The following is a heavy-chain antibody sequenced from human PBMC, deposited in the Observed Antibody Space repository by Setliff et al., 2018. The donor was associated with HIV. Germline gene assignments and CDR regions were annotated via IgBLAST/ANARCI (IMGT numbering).Heavy chain of an antibody. CDR3: ARLNDDYVWGSYRSYYFDY. D-gene: IGHD3-16*02. CDR1: GYTLTTYG. CDR2: INTETGNP. V-gene: IGHV7-4-1*02. Sequence: GASVKVSCKASGYTLTTYGISWVRQAPGQGPEWMGWINTETGNPMYAQGFTGRFVFSLDTSVSTAYLQISSLKAEDTAVYYCARLNDDYVWGSYRSYYFDYWGQGTLVTVSS. J-gene: IGHJ4*02.